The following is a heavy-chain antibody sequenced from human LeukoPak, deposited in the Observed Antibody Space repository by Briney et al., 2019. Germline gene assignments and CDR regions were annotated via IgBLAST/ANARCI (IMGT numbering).Heavy chain of an antibody. V-gene: IGHV4-34*01. CDR2: INHSGST. CDR1: GGSFSGYY. Sequence: SEILSLTCAVYGGSFSGYYWSWIRQPPGKGLGWIGEINHSGSTNYNPSLKSRVTVSVDTSKNQFSLKLSSVTAADTAVYYCARGVTIFGVVISRPYYFDYWGQGTLVTVSS. J-gene: IGHJ4*02. CDR3: ARGVTIFGVVISRPYYFDY. D-gene: IGHD3-3*01.